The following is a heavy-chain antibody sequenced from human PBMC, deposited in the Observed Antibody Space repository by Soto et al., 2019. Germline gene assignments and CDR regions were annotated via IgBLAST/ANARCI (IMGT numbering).Heavy chain of an antibody. CDR2: ISGSGGST. CDR1: GFTFSSYA. V-gene: IGHV3-23*01. D-gene: IGHD1-26*01. J-gene: IGHJ6*02. Sequence: PVGSLRLSCAASGFTFSSYAMSWVRQAPGKGLEWVSAISGSGGSTYYADSVKGRFTISRDNSKNTLYLQMNSLRAEDTAVYYCAKADRGSYPSPVGCMDVWGQGTTVTVSS. CDR3: AKADRGSYPSPVGCMDV.